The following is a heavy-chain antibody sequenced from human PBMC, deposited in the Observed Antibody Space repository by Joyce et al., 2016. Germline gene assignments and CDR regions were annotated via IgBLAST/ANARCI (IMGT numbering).Heavy chain of an antibody. CDR1: GFIFSNYG. CDR2: IWYDGSNK. Sequence: QVQLVESGGGVVQPGRSLRLSCGASGFIFSNYGMHWVRQAPGKGLEWVAIIWYDGSNKYYADAVKGRISIFRDNSKNTLYLQMNSLRAEDTALYYCARDAGEGVTPIYPDDWGQGTLVTVSS. J-gene: IGHJ4*02. D-gene: IGHD2-21*02. V-gene: IGHV3-33*01. CDR3: ARDAGEGVTPIYPDD.